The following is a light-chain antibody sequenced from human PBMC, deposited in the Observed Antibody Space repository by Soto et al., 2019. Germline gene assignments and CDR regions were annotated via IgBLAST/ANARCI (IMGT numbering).Light chain of an antibody. Sequence: QSVLTQPASVSGSPGQSITISCTGTSSDVGGYDHVSWYQQHPGKAPKLIIYDVTVRPSGISRRFSGSKSDYTASLAVSGLQPEDEADYYCSSYTNKDTLLFGGGTKVTVL. V-gene: IGLV2-14*03. CDR1: SSDVGGYDH. CDR2: DVT. CDR3: SSYTNKDTLL. J-gene: IGLJ3*02.